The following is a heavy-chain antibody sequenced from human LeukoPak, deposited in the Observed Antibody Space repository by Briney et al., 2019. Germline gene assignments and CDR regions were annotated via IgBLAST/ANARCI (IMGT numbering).Heavy chain of an antibody. V-gene: IGHV3-7*03. CDR3: VRYGSWSYSH. D-gene: IGHD3-10*01. CDR1: GFTFSTYW. J-gene: IGHJ4*02. Sequence: PGGSLRLSCAASGFTFSTYWMSWVRQAPGKGLEWVTNIKEDGSQKNYVESVKGRFTISGDNAKNLLSLQMNSLRAEDTAVYYCVRYGSWSYSHWGQGTLVTVSS. CDR2: IKEDGSQK.